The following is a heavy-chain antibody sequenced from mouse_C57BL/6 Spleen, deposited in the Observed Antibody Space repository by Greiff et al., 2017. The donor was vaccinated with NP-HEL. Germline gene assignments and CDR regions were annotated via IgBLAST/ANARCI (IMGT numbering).Heavy chain of an antibody. D-gene: IGHD2-3*01. V-gene: IGHV2-4*01. CDR1: GFSLTSYG. CDR3: ATYDGYSGYAMDY. J-gene: IGHJ4*01. Sequence: QVQLKQSGPGLVQPSQSLSITCTVSGFSLTSYGVHWVRQPPGKGLEWLGVIWSGGSTDYNAAFISRLSISKDNSKSQVFFKMNSLQADDTAIYYCATYDGYSGYAMDYWGQGTSVTVSS. CDR2: IWSGGST.